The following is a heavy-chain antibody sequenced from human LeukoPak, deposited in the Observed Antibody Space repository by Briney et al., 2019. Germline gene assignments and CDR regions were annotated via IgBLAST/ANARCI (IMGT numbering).Heavy chain of an antibody. V-gene: IGHV4-30-2*01. CDR2: IYHTGST. CDR3: ARGWTLSKFDY. J-gene: IGHJ4*02. Sequence: SETLSLTCAVSGASISSGGYSWNWIRQPPGKGLEWIGYIYHTGSTFYNPSLKSRITISVDRSKNQFSLKLSSVTAADTAVYYCARGWTLSKFDYWGRGTLVTVSS. CDR1: GASISSGGYS. D-gene: IGHD3/OR15-3a*01.